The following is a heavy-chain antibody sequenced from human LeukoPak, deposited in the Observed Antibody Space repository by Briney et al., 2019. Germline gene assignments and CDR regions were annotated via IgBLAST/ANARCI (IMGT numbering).Heavy chain of an antibody. J-gene: IGHJ4*02. D-gene: IGHD6-13*01. V-gene: IGHV4-39*01. Sequence: WVRQPPGKGLEWIGSIYYSGSTYYNPSLKSRVTISVDTSKNQFSLKLSSVTAADTAVYYCARQGYGDSSSWFYFDYWGQGTLVTVSS. CDR2: IYYSGST. CDR3: ARQGYGDSSSWFYFDY.